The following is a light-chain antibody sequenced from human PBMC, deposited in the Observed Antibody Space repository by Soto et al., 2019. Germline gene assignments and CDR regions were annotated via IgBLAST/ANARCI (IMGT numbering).Light chain of an antibody. V-gene: IGLV2-14*01. Sequence: QSALTQPASVSGSPGQSITISCTGTSSDVGGYNYVSWYQQHPGKAPKLMLYDVSNRPSGVSNRFSGSKSGNTASLTISGLQAEDEADYYCSSYTSSSTHNYVFGTGTKVTVL. CDR3: SSYTSSSTHNYV. CDR2: DVS. CDR1: SSDVGGYNY. J-gene: IGLJ1*01.